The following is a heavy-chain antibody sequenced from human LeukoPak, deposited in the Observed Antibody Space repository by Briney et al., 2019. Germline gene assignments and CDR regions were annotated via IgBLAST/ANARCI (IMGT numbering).Heavy chain of an antibody. Sequence: PGGSLRLSCAVSGFTLRSYWMLWVRRARGQGLVVVSRINTDRSRTTYAESVKGRLTISRDNAKKTLYLQMNSLRAEDTAVYYCARDWSYGGEGTLVTVSS. D-gene: IGHD1-1*01. J-gene: IGHJ4*02. CDR3: ARDWSY. CDR1: GFTLRSYW. V-gene: IGHV3-74*01. CDR2: INTDRSRT.